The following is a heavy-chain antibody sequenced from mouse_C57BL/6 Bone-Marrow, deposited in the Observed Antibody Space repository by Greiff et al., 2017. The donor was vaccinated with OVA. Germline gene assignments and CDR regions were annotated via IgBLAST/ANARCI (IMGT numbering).Heavy chain of an antibody. V-gene: IGHV5-12*01. Sequence: DVMLVESGGGLVQPGGSLKLSCAASGFTFSDYYMYWVRQTPEKRLEWVAYISHGGGSTYYPDTVKGRFTISRDNAKNSLYLQMSRLKSEDTAMYYCARQYYGSSFYWYFDVWGTGTTVTVSS. D-gene: IGHD1-1*01. CDR2: ISHGGGST. CDR3: ARQYYGSSFYWYFDV. CDR1: GFTFSDYY. J-gene: IGHJ1*03.